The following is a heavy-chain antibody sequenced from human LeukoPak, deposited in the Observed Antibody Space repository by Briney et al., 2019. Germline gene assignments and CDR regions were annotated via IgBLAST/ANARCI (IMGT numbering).Heavy chain of an antibody. CDR3: ASWIAVAGTGADAFDI. CDR1: GYTFTGYY. V-gene: IGHV1-2*02. CDR2: INPNSGGT. J-gene: IGHJ3*02. Sequence: ASVKVSCKASGYTFTGYYMHWVRQAPGQGLEWMGWINPNSGGTNYAQKFQGRVTMTRDTPISTAYMELSRLRSDDTAVYYCASWIAVAGTGADAFDIWGQGTMVTVSS. D-gene: IGHD6-19*01.